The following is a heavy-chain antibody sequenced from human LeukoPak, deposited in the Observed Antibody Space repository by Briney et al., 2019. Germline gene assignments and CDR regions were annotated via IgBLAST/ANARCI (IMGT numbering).Heavy chain of an antibody. CDR2: INPNSGGT. CDR3: ARCVGGDCYPQRIWFDP. J-gene: IGHJ5*02. CDR1: GYTFTGYY. Sequence: ASVKVSCKASGYTFTGYYMHWVRQAPGQGLEWMGRINPNSGGTNYAQKFQGRVTMTRDTSISTAYMELSRLRSDDTAVYYCARCVGGDCYPQRIWFDPWGQGTLVTVSS. V-gene: IGHV1-2*06. D-gene: IGHD2-21*02.